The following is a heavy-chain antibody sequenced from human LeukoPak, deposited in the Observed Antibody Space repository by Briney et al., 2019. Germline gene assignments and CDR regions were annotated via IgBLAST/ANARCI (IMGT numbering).Heavy chain of an antibody. V-gene: IGHV1-69*05. D-gene: IGHD3-22*01. CDR1: GGTFSSYA. CDR2: ILPIFGTA. CDR3: ARDSYDSTGYSDD. J-gene: IGHJ4*02. Sequence: SVNVSCKASGGTFSSYAISWVRQAPGQGLEWMGGILPIFGTANYAQKFQGRVTITTDESTSTAYMELSSLRSEDTAVYYCARDSYDSTGYSDDWGQGTLVTVSS.